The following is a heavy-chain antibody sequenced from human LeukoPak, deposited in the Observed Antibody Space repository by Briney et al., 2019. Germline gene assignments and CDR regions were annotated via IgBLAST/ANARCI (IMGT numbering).Heavy chain of an antibody. Sequence: GGSLRLSCAASGFTFSTYSMNWVRQAPGKGLEWVSYISISNTTIYYADSVKGRFTISRDNAKNSLYLQMNSLRAEDTAVYYCARAAVFSGSSFDYWGQGTLVTVSS. V-gene: IGHV3-48*01. CDR3: ARAAVFSGSSFDY. CDR1: GFTFSTYS. J-gene: IGHJ4*02. D-gene: IGHD6-6*01. CDR2: ISISNTTI.